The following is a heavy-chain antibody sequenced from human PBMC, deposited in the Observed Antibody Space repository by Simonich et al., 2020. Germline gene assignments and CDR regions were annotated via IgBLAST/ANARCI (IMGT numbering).Heavy chain of an antibody. CDR2: VNPYSGST. D-gene: IGHD3-10*01. J-gene: IGHJ4*02. Sequence: QVQLVQSGAEVKKPGASVKVSCKASGYTFTGYYMHWGRKAPGQGLEWMAWVNPYSGSTKVAKKFQGRVTMTRDTSISTAYMELSRRRSDDTAVYYCARWPSIPASYGSGSYFDYWGQGTLVTVSS. V-gene: IGHV1-2*02. CDR3: ARWPSIPASYGSGSYFDY. CDR1: GYTFTGYY.